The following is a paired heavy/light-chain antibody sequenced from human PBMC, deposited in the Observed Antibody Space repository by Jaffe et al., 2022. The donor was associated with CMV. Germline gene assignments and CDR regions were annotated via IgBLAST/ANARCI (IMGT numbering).Heavy chain of an antibody. CDR3: ARGAGFRDYYDSSGYYYNDY. J-gene: IGHJ4*02. Sequence: QVQLQQWGAGLLKPSETLSLTCAVYGGSFSGYYWSWIRQPPGKGLEWIGEINHSGSTNYNPSLKSRVTISVDTSKNQFSLKLSSVTAADTAVYYCARGAGFRDYYDSSGYYYNDYWGQGTLVTVSS. CDR2: INHSGST. V-gene: IGHV4-34*01. D-gene: IGHD3-22*01. CDR1: GGSFSGYY.
Light chain of an antibody. CDR1: SLRSYY. V-gene: IGLV3-19*01. CDR3: NSRDSSGNHLLVV. CDR2: GKN. J-gene: IGLJ2*01. Sequence: SSELTQDPAVSVALGQTVRITCQGDSLRSYYASWYQQKPGQAPVLVIYGKNNRPSGIPDRFSGSSSGNTASLTITGAQAEDEADYYCNSRDSSGNHLLVVFGGGTKLTVL.